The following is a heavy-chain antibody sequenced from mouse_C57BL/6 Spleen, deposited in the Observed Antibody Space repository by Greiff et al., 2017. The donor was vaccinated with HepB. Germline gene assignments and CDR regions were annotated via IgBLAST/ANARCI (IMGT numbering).Heavy chain of an antibody. CDR1: GYTFTDYY. Sequence: VQLQQSGPELVKPGASVKISCKASGYTFTDYYMNWVKQSPGKSLEWIGDINPNNGGTSYNQKFKGKATLTVDKSSSTAYMELRSLTSEDSAVYYCARPAWFAYWGQGTLVTVSA. V-gene: IGHV1-26*01. J-gene: IGHJ3*01. CDR3: ARPAWFAY. CDR2: INPNNGGT.